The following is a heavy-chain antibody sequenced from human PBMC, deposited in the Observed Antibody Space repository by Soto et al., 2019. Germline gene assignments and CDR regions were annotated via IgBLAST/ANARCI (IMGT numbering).Heavy chain of an antibody. D-gene: IGHD2-21*01. V-gene: IGHV4-30-2*01. J-gene: IGHJ4*02. CDR3: ARGPPLLW. CDR2: IYHSGST. Sequence: TLSLTCAVSGGSISSGGYSWSWIRQPPGKGLECIGYIYHSGSTYCNPSLKSRVTISVDRSKNQFSLKLSSVTAADTAVYYCARGPPLLWWSQGTLVTVS. CDR1: GGSISSGGYS.